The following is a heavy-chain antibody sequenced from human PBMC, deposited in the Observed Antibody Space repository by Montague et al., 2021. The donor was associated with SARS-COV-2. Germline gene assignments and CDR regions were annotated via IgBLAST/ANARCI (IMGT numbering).Heavy chain of an antibody. CDR1: GTSITSYY. CDR2: ISGSGST. D-gene: IGHD3-10*01. J-gene: IGHJ6*02. CDR3: ARGCLSYFGAGSHCYGMDV. Sequence: SDTLSLTCSVSGTSITSYYWNWIRQPPGKGLEWIGYISGSGSTNYSPSLKSRVTMSVDTSKNQMSLKLTSVTAADTAVHYCARGCLSYFGAGSHCYGMDVWGQGTTVTVSS. V-gene: IGHV4-59*07.